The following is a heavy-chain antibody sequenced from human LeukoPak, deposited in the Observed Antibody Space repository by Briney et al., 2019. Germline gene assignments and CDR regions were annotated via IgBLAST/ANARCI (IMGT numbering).Heavy chain of an antibody. CDR3: ASWGLYDFWSGYSHYYFDY. Sequence: GGSLRLSCAASGFTFSSYWMSWVRQAPGKGLEWVANIKQDGSEKYYVDSVKGRVTISRDNAKNSLYLQMNSLRAEDTAVYYCASWGLYDFWSGYSHYYFDYWGQGTLVTVSS. V-gene: IGHV3-7*05. D-gene: IGHD3-3*01. CDR2: IKQDGSEK. CDR1: GFTFSSYW. J-gene: IGHJ4*02.